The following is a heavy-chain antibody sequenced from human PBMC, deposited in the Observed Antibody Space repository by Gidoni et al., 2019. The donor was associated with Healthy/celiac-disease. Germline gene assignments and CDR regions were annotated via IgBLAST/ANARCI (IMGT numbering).Heavy chain of an antibody. Sequence: QLQLQESGPGLVKPSETLSLTCTVSGGSISSSSYYWGWIRQPPGKGLEWIGSIYYSGSTYYNPSLKSRVTTSVDTSKNQFSLKLSSVTAADTAVYYCARRPYYYYGMDVWGQGTTVTVSS. CDR1: GGSISSSSYY. CDR2: IYYSGST. V-gene: IGHV4-39*01. CDR3: ARRPYYYYGMDV. J-gene: IGHJ6*02.